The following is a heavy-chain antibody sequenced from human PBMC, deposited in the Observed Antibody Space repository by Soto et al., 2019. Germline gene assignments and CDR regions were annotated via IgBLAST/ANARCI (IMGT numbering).Heavy chain of an antibody. CDR1: GFTFSSYW. CDR2: INSDGSST. Sequence: GSLRLSCAASGFTFSSYWMHWVRQAPGKGLVWVSRINSDGSSTSYADSVKGRFTISRDNAKNTLYLQMNSLRAEDTAVYYCARDHYDFWSGSHISAEDYWGQGTQVTSPQ. V-gene: IGHV3-74*01. J-gene: IGHJ4*02. CDR3: ARDHYDFWSGSHISAEDY. D-gene: IGHD3-3*01.